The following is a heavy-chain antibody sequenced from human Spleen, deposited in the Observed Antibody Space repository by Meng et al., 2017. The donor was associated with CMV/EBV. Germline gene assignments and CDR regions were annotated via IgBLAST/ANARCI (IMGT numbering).Heavy chain of an antibody. D-gene: IGHD1-7*01. V-gene: IGHV3-21*01. J-gene: IGHJ4*02. CDR1: KLTLSGFA. Sequence: SCVGSKLTLSGFAMNWVRQAPGKGLEWVSSISGSSTYIHYSDSVRGRFTISRDNAKNSLYLQMNSLRAEDTAVYYCATETGTTPLFHFWGQGTLVTVSS. CDR2: ISGSSTYI. CDR3: ATETGTTPLFHF.